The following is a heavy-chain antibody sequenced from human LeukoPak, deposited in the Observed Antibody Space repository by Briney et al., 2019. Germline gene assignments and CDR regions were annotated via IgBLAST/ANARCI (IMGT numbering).Heavy chain of an antibody. CDR1: GFTFSGSA. CDR2: IRTKTHKYAT. Sequence: GGSLRLSCAGSGFTFSGSAMHWVRLTSGKGLEWLGYIRTKTHKYATLYAASVKGRFTISRDDSKNTLYLQMNSLKTEDTAVHYCTTGTMVRGVMATYYFDYWGQGTLVTVSS. D-gene: IGHD3-10*01. CDR3: TTGTMVRGVMATYYFDY. V-gene: IGHV3-73*01. J-gene: IGHJ4*02.